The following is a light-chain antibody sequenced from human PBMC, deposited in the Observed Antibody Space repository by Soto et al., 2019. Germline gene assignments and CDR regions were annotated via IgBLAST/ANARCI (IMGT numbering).Light chain of an antibody. V-gene: IGKV3-15*01. Sequence: EIVMTQSPATLSVSPGERATLSCRASQSVSNNLAWYQQKPGQAPRLLIYGASTRATGIPARFSGSGSGTEFTITISSLQSEDFAVYYCQQYNNWPPLYTFGQGTTLEIK. CDR2: GAS. J-gene: IGKJ2*01. CDR3: QQYNNWPPLYT. CDR1: QSVSNN.